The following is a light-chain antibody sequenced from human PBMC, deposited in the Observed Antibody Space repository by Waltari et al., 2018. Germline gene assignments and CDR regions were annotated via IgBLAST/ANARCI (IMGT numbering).Light chain of an antibody. V-gene: IGLV3-9*01. CDR1: DIGNKN. CDR2: SDT. Sequence: SYDLTQPLSVSVARGKTARLTCGGLDIGNKNVHLYQQKPGQTPVLVIYSDTNRVSGTPERFSASESGNTATLTISGVQAGDDAYYYCQVWDSNLVVFGGGTKLTVL. J-gene: IGLJ2*01. CDR3: QVWDSNLVV.